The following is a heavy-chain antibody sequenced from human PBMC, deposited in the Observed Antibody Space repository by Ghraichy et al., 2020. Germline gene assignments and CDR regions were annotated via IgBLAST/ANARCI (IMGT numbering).Heavy chain of an antibody. Sequence: GESLNISCAASGFTFSIYWMHWVRQAPGKGLVWVSHINSDGSGTNYADSVKGRFTISRDNAKNTMYLQMISLPVEDTAVYYCVRSYKDGLRHFDYWGQGTLVTVSS. J-gene: IGHJ4*02. CDR3: VRSYKDGLRHFDY. CDR2: INSDGSGT. V-gene: IGHV3-74*01. D-gene: IGHD1-14*01. CDR1: GFTFSIYW.